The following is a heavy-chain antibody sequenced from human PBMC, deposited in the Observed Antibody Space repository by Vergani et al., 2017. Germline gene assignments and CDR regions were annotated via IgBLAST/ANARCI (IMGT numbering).Heavy chain of an antibody. V-gene: IGHV4-59*01. J-gene: IGHJ4*02. CDR1: GGSLSSYY. D-gene: IGHD4-17*01. Sequence: QVQLQESGPGLVKPSETLSLTCTVSGGSLSSYYWSWIRQPPGKGLEWIGYIYYSGSTNYNPSLKSRVTISVDTSKNQFSLKLSSVTAADTAVYYCARLNGDYMRLSEYWGQGTLVAVSS. CDR3: ARLNGDYMRLSEY. CDR2: IYYSGST.